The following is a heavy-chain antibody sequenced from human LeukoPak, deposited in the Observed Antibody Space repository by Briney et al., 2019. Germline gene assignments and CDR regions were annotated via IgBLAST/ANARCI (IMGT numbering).Heavy chain of an antibody. Sequence: ASVKVSCKASGYTFTSYYIHWVRQAPGQGLEWMGIINPSGGSTTYAQKFQGRVTMTSDTSTSTVYMELSSLRSEDTAVYYCARDPTVITSSRITIFGVVKSPYNWFDHWGQGTLVTVSS. CDR3: ARDPTVITSSRITIFGVVKSPYNWFDH. D-gene: IGHD3-3*01. CDR2: INPSGGST. CDR1: GYTFTSYY. J-gene: IGHJ5*02. V-gene: IGHV1-46*01.